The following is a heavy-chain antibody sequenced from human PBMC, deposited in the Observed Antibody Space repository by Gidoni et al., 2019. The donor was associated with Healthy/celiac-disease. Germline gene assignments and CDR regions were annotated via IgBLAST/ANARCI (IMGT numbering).Heavy chain of an antibody. CDR3: ARCGITGTGDFDY. V-gene: IGHV1-8*01. J-gene: IGHJ4*02. CDR2: MNPSSGNT. D-gene: IGHD1-20*01. Sequence: QVQLVQSGAEVRKPGASVKVSCKASGYTFTSYDLNWVRQATGQGLEWLGWMNPSSGNTGYAQKFQGRVTMTRNTSISTAYMELSSLKSEDTAVYYCARCGITGTGDFDYWGQGTLVTVSP. CDR1: GYTFTSYD.